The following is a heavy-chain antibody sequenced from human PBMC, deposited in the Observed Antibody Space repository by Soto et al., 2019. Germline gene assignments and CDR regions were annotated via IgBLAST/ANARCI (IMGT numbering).Heavy chain of an antibody. J-gene: IGHJ5*02. CDR2: IYYTGST. CDR1: GGSISFSY. CDR3: ARSYDSWSGYYPRFDP. V-gene: IGHV4-59*01. Sequence: KTSETLSLTCTVSGGSISFSYWSWIRQSPGRGLEWIGYIYYTGSTNYNPSLKSRVIMSLDTSKNQFSLKLSSVTAADTAVYYCARSYDSWSGYYPRFDPWGQGTQVTVSS. D-gene: IGHD3-3*01.